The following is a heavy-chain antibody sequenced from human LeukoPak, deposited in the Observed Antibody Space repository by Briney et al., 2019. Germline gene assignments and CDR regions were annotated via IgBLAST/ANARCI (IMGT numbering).Heavy chain of an antibody. CDR1: GFTLSDYY. J-gene: IGHJ1*01. V-gene: IGHV3-11*04. CDR3: ARGDQYQLLFAEYFQH. Sequence: GGTLRLSCAASGFTLSDYYISWSRQAPGKGREGISYISSSASTIYYADSVKGRFSISRDNAKNSLYLQMNGLRAEDTAVYYCARGDQYQLLFAEYFQHGGQGTLVTVSA. CDR2: ISSSASTI. D-gene: IGHD2-2*01.